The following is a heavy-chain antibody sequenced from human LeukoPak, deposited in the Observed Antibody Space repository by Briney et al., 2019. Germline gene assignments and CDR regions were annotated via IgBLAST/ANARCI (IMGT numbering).Heavy chain of an antibody. J-gene: IGHJ4*02. CDR1: AYTFNRNG. CDR2: ISAYNGNT. V-gene: IGHV1-18*01. D-gene: IGHD3-22*01. CDR3: AREPSAYPPDD. Sequence: ASVKVSCNASAYTFNRNGISWVRQANGQGLEWIGWISAYNGNTKYAQKFQGRVNMTTDTSTSTAYMELRSLKSDDTAVYYCAREPSAYPPDDWGQGTLVTVSS.